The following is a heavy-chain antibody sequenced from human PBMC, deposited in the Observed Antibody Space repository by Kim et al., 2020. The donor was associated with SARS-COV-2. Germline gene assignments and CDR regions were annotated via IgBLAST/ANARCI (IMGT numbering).Heavy chain of an antibody. CDR3: ARGRYYGSGSYPRWFDP. CDR2: INHSGST. V-gene: IGHV4-34*01. CDR1: GGSFSGYY. J-gene: IGHJ5*02. D-gene: IGHD3-10*01. Sequence: SETLSLTCAVYGGSFSGYYWSWIRQPPGKGLEWIGEINHSGSTNYNPSLKSRVTISVDTSKNQFSLKLSSVTAADTAVYYCARGRYYGSGSYPRWFDPW.